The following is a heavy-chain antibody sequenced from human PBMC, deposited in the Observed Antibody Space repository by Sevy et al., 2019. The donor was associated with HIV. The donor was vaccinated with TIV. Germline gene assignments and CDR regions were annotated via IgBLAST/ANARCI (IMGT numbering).Heavy chain of an antibody. CDR3: ARVESGSYAQDYFDS. CDR2: IKQDGSEK. Sequence: GGSLRLSCAASGFTFSSYWMNWVRQAPGKGLEWVANIKQDGSEKYYVDSVKGRFTISRDNAKNLLYLQMISLRAEDTAVYYCARVESGSYAQDYFDSWGQGTLVTVSS. D-gene: IGHD1-26*01. J-gene: IGHJ4*02. CDR1: GFTFSSYW. V-gene: IGHV3-7*01.